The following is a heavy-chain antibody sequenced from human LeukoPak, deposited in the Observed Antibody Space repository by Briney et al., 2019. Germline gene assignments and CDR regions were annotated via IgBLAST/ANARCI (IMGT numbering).Heavy chain of an antibody. CDR3: ARGEEVEMATITGYYMDV. V-gene: IGHV4-59*07. Sequence: SVTLPLICTVSGCCISNYYWSWIRHPPGKRLESIGYIYYSGSTNYNPSLKSRVTISVDTSKSQFSLKLSSVTAADTAVYYCARGEEVEMATITGYYMDVWGKGTTVTISS. CDR2: IYYSGST. J-gene: IGHJ6*03. CDR1: GCCISNYY. D-gene: IGHD5-24*01.